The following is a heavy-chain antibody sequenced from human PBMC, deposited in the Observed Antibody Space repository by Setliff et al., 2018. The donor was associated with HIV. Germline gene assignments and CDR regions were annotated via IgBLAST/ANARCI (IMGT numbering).Heavy chain of an antibody. CDR2: INHSGST. Sequence: SETLSLTWSRRVSGTLNDYYWSWIRLPPGKGLEWIGEINHSGSTNYNPSLKSRVTISVDTSKNQFSLKLTSVTAADTAVYYCARDWNHYFYYMDVWGKGTTVTVSS. V-gene: IGHV4-34*01. CDR3: ARDWNHYFYYMDV. CDR1: VSGTLNDYY. D-gene: IGHD1-1*01. J-gene: IGHJ6*03.